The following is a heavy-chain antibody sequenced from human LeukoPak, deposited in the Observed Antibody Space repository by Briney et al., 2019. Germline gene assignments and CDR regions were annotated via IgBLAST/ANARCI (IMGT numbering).Heavy chain of an antibody. CDR2: MYADGRT. CDR1: GFTVNNGC. V-gene: IGHV3-66*01. D-gene: IGHD4/OR15-4a*01. Sequence: GGSLRLAWTVSGFTVNNGCKYWVRHAPGRGLECVSLMYADGRTFSADSVKGRFTISRDNSRNTRDLQMNSQRVEGAAVYLCLRSVLSWGQGTRVTVSS. CDR3: LRSVLS. J-gene: IGHJ5*02.